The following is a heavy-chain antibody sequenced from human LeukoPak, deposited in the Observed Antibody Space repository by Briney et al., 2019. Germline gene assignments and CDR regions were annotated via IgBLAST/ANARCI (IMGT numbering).Heavy chain of an antibody. D-gene: IGHD4-23*01. Sequence: PPGGSLRLSCAASGFTFSSYAMHWVRQAPGKGLEWVAVISYDGSNKYYADSVKGRFTISRDNSKNTLYLQMNSLRAEDTAVYYCASLASAEVVTPPDYWGQGTLVTVSS. J-gene: IGHJ4*02. V-gene: IGHV3-30*04. CDR1: GFTFSSYA. CDR3: ASLASAEVVTPPDY. CDR2: ISYDGSNK.